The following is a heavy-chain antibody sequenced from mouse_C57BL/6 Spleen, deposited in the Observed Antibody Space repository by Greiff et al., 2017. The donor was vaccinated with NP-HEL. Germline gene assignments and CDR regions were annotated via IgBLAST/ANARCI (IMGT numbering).Heavy chain of an antibody. D-gene: IGHD1-1*01. CDR2: IYPGSGNT. V-gene: IGHV1-76*01. J-gene: IGHJ2*01. CDR1: GYTFTDYY. Sequence: QVQLQQSGAELVRPGASVKLSCKASGYTFTDYYINWVKQRPGQGLEWIARIYPGSGNTYYNEKFKGKATLTAEKSSSTAYMQLSSLTSEDSAVYFCARDGYYYGSRPQLGLDYWGQGTTLTVSS. CDR3: ARDGYYYGSRPQLGLDY.